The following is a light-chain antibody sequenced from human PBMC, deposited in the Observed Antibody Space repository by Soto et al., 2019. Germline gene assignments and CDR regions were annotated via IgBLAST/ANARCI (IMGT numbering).Light chain of an antibody. V-gene: IGKV1-5*03. CDR3: QQYNTYPWT. J-gene: IGKJ1*01. CDR1: QSISSW. Sequence: IQMTQPPSTLSASVGHTVTITCRASQSISSWVAWYQQKPGKGPKLLIYKASHLESGVPSRFSGSGSGTEFTLTISSLQPGDFATYYCQQYNTYPWTFGHGTKVDIK. CDR2: KAS.